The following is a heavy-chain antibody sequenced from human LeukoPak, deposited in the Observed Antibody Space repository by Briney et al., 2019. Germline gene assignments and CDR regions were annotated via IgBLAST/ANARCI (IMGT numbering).Heavy chain of an antibody. CDR2: IYYSGST. J-gene: IGHJ4*02. CDR3: AKALEMATISPFDY. CDR1: GGSISSSSYY. D-gene: IGHD5-24*01. V-gene: IGHV4-39*01. Sequence: SETLSLTCTVSGGSISSSSYYWGWIRQPPGKELEWIGSIYYSGSTYSHPSLNSRVTISVDTSKNQFSLKLSSVTAADTAVYYCAKALEMATISPFDYWGQGTLVTVSS.